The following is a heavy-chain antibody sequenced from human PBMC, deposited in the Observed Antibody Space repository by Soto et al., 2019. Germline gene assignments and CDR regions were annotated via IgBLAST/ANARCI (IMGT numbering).Heavy chain of an antibody. CDR1: GGSISSYY. V-gene: IGHV4-59*01. D-gene: IGHD4-4*01. J-gene: IGHJ5*02. Sequence: PSETLSRTCTVSGGSISSYYWSWIRQPPGKGLEWIGYIYYSVSTNYNPSLKSRVTISVDTSKQQFSLKLSSVTAADTAVYYCARTYSQGVPWFDPWGQGTLVTVYS. CDR2: IYYSVST. CDR3: ARTYSQGVPWFDP.